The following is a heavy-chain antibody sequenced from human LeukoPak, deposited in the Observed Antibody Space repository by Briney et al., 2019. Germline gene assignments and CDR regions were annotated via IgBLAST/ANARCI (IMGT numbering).Heavy chain of an antibody. J-gene: IGHJ4*02. V-gene: IGHV4-59*01. CDR1: GGSISSYY. CDR2: IYYSGST. Sequence: SETLSLTRTVSGGSISSYYWSWIRQPPGKGLEWIGYIYYSGSTNYNPSLKSRVTISVDTSKNQFSLKLSSVTAADTAVYYCARESPYDSSGYYWDYWGQGTLVTVSS. CDR3: ARESPYDSSGYYWDY. D-gene: IGHD3-22*01.